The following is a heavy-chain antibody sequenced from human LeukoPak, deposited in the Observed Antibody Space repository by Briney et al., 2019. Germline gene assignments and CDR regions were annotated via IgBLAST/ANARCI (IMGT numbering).Heavy chain of an antibody. Sequence: SVKVSCKASGYTFTGYYMHWVRQAPGQRLEWMGWINPIFGTANYAQKFQGRVTITTDESTSTAYMELSSLRSEDTAVYYCTRGPSMILYYYYMDVWGKGTTVTVSS. CDR3: TRGPSMILYYYYMDV. CDR1: GYTFTGYY. D-gene: IGHD3-22*01. V-gene: IGHV1-69*05. J-gene: IGHJ6*03. CDR2: INPIFGTA.